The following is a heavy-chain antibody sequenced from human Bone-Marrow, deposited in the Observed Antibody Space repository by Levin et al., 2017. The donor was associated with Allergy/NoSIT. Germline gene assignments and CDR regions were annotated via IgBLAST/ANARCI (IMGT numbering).Heavy chain of an antibody. J-gene: IGHJ4*02. CDR2: TSYDGSNA. D-gene: IGHD1-14*01. Sequence: GESLKISCAASGFTFSNYGMHWVRQAPGKGLEWVAVTSYDGSNAYYADSVKGRFTISRDSYKNTLYLQMNSLRAEDTAVYYCAKGETSASYFDFWGQGTLVTVSS. CDR1: GFTFSNYG. CDR3: AKGETSASYFDF. V-gene: IGHV3-30*18.